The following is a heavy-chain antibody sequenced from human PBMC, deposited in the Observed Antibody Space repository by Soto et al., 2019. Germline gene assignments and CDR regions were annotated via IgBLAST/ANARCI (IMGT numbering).Heavy chain of an antibody. CDR1: GGSISSDDYC. J-gene: IGHJ1*01. Sequence: SETLSLTCTVSGGSISSDDYCWSWIRQAPGRGLEWIGYIHSSGSIYYNPSLKSRATMSIDTAGNQFSLKVSSVTVADTAVYYCARDLDGLHDDTSGPFPRPGWGQGTLVTVSS. CDR2: IHSSGSI. CDR3: ARDLDGLHDDTSGPFPRPG. D-gene: IGHD3-22*01. V-gene: IGHV4-30-4*01.